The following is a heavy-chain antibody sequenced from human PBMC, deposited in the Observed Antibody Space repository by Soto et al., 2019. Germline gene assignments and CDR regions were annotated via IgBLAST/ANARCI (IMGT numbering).Heavy chain of an antibody. CDR3: ARLPRGHTYYDILTGRKGAFDI. V-gene: IGHV1-46*01. CDR1: GYTFTSYY. D-gene: IGHD3-9*01. Sequence: ASVKVSCKASGYTFTSYYMHWVRQAPGQGLEWMGIINPSGGSTSYAQKFQGRVTMTRDTSTSTVYMELSSLRSEDTAVYYCARLPRGHTYYDILTGRKGAFDIWGQGTMVTVSS. CDR2: INPSGGST. J-gene: IGHJ3*02.